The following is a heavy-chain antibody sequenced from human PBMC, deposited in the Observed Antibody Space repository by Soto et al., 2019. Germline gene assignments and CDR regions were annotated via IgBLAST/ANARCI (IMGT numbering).Heavy chain of an antibody. Sequence: EVQLVESGGGLVQPGGSLKLACLASGFPLSDSAIHWVRKASGKGLEGVGRIRSKTNNYATTYAAPVRGRFTLSRDDSKNTAYLQMINLERDDAAVYYCTRHAGGQVEHSFCYYIMDVWGEGATVSVLS. CDR1: GFPLSDSA. V-gene: IGHV3-73*01. CDR3: TRHAGGQVEHSFCYYIMDV. J-gene: IGHJ6*04. D-gene: IGHD2-21*01. CDR2: IRSKTNNYAT.